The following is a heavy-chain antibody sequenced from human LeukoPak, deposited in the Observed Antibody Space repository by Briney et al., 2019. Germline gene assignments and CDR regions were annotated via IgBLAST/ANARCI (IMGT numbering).Heavy chain of an antibody. Sequence: PGGSLRLSCAASGFTFSSSWMHWVRQAPGKGLVWVSRINPDGSTINYADSVKGRFTISRDNAKNTLYLQMKSLRADDAALYYCARGWNGRDDYWGQGTLVTVSS. V-gene: IGHV3-74*01. CDR2: INPDGSTI. CDR3: ARGWNGRDDY. D-gene: IGHD1-1*01. CDR1: GFTFSSSW. J-gene: IGHJ4*02.